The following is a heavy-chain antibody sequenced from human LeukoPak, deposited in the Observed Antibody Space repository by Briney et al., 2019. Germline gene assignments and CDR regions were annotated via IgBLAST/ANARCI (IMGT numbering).Heavy chain of an antibody. D-gene: IGHD2-21*02. V-gene: IGHV3-74*01. CDR3: ARAPVQYCGGDCDTFDI. CDR1: GFTFSSYW. Sequence: PGGSLRPSCAASGFTFSSYWMHWVRQAPGKGLVRVSRINSDGSSTTYADSVKGRFTISRDNAKNTLYLQMNSLRAGDTAVFYCARAPVQYCGGDCDTFDIWGQGTTVTVSS. J-gene: IGHJ3*02. CDR2: INSDGSST.